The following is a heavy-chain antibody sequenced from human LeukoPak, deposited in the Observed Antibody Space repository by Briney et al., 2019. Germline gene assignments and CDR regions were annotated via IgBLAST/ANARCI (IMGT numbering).Heavy chain of an antibody. CDR2: ISSSSSYI. CDR3: ARDRGDGIAVAEFDP. J-gene: IGHJ5*02. CDR1: DFSFTTYT. V-gene: IGHV3-21*01. Sequence: GGSLRLSCAASDFSFTTYTMSWVRQAPGKGLEWVSSISSSSSYIYYADSVKGRFTISRDNAKNSLYLQMNSLRAEDTAVYYCARDRGDGIAVAEFDPWGQGTLVTVSS. D-gene: IGHD6-19*01.